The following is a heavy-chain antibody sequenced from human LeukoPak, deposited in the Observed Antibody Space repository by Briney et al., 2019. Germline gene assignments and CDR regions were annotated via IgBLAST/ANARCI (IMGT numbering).Heavy chain of an antibody. CDR1: GYTFTGYY. D-gene: IGHD2-15*01. CDR2: INPNSGGT. J-gene: IGHJ4*02. V-gene: IGHV1-2*06. CDR3: AQTEGYCSGGSCYARDY. Sequence: ASVKVSCKASGYTFTGYYMHWVRQASGQGLEWMGRINPNSGGTNYAQKFQGRVTMTRDTSISTAYMELSRLRSDDTAVYYCAQTEGYCSGGSCYARDYWGQGTLVTVSS.